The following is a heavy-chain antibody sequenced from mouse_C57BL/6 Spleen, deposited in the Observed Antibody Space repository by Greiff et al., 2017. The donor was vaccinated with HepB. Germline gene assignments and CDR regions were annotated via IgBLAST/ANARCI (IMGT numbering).Heavy chain of an antibody. V-gene: IGHV1-52*01. Sequence: VQLQQPGAELVRPGSSVKLSCTASGYTYTSYWMHWVKQRPIQGLEWIGNIDPSDSETHYNQKFKDKATLTVYTSSSTAYMQLSSLTSEDSAVYYCARWDLLPTDYFHYWGQGTTLTVSS. D-gene: IGHD5-5*01. CDR2: IDPSDSET. J-gene: IGHJ2*01. CDR1: GYTYTSYW. CDR3: ARWDLLPTDYFHY.